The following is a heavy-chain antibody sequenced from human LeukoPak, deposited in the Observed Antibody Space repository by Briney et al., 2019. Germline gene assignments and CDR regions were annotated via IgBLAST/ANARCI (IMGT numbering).Heavy chain of an antibody. CDR3: AKDCVDYGVLNAFDI. V-gene: IGHV3-23*01. CDR2: ISGSGGST. Sequence: GGSLRLSCAASGFTFSSYSMNWVRQAPGKGLEWVSAISGSGGSTYYADSVKGRFTISRDNSKNTLYLQMNSLRAEDTAVYYCAKDCVDYGVLNAFDIWGQGTMVTVSS. D-gene: IGHD4-17*01. J-gene: IGHJ3*02. CDR1: GFTFSSYS.